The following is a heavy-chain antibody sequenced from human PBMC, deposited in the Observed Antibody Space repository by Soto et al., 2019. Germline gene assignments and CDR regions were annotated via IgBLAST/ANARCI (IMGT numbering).Heavy chain of an antibody. V-gene: IGHV3-30*18. J-gene: IGHJ4*02. CDR2: ISYDGSNK. CDR3: AKDLMGGRPVY. Sequence: VQLVESGGGVVQPGRSLRLSCAASGCTFTSYVMHWVRQAPGKGLEWVAVISYDGSNKYYADSVKGRFTISRDTSKNTLYLQMTSLRAEDTAVYYCAKDLMGGRPVYWGQGTLVTVSS. CDR1: GCTFTSYV. D-gene: IGHD1-26*01.